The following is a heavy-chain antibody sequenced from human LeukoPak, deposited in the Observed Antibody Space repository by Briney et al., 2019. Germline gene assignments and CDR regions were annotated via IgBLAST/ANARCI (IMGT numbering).Heavy chain of an antibody. V-gene: IGHV3-30*18. CDR1: GFTFSSYG. CDR2: ISYDGSNK. CDR3: AKDKYCSSTSRCTSYFDY. D-gene: IGHD2-2*01. Sequence: GGSLRLSCAASGFTFSSYGMRWVRQAPGKGLEWVAVISYDGSNKYYADSVKGRFTISRDNSKNTLYLQMNSLRAEDTAVYYCAKDKYCSSTSRCTSYFDYWGQGTLVTVSS. J-gene: IGHJ4*02.